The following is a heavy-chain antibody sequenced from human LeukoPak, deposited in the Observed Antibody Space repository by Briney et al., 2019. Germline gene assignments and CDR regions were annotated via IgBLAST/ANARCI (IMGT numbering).Heavy chain of an antibody. J-gene: IGHJ5*02. CDR3: ARPLGYCSSTSCPQGWFDP. V-gene: IGHV4-34*01. D-gene: IGHD2-2*01. CDR1: GGSFSGYY. Sequence: SEALSPTCVVYGGSFSGYYWTWIRQPPGKGLEWIGEINHSGRTNYNPSLKSRVTISVDTSKDQFSLKLSSVTAADTAVYYCARPLGYCSSTSCPQGWFDPWGQGTLVTVSS. CDR2: INHSGRT.